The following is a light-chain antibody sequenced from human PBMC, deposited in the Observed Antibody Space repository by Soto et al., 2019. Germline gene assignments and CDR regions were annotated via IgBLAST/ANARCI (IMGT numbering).Light chain of an antibody. CDR3: QVWDIMTDNYV. V-gene: IGLV3-21*04. Sequence: SYELTQPPSVSVAPEKTATITCGGNNIGNKRVHWYRQKPGQAPVLLISYDSDRPSGIPERFSGSNSENTATLTICRVEAGDEADYYCQVWDIMTDNYVFGSGTKLTVL. CDR1: NIGNKR. J-gene: IGLJ1*01. CDR2: YDS.